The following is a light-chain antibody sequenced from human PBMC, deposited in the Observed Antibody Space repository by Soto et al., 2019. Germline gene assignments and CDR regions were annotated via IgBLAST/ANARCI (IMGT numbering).Light chain of an antibody. Sequence: QPVLTQPPSASGSPGQSVTISCTGTSSDVGGYNYVSWYQQHPGKPPKVMIYEVNKRPSGVPDRFSGSKSGNTASLTVSGPQAEDEADYYCSSYAGSNNWVFGGGTKVTVL. CDR2: EVN. CDR3: SSYAGSNNWV. J-gene: IGLJ3*02. V-gene: IGLV2-8*01. CDR1: SSDVGGYNY.